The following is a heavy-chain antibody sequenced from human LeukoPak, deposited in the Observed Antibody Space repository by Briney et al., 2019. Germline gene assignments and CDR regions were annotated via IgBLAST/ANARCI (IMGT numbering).Heavy chain of an antibody. D-gene: IGHD6-19*01. J-gene: IGHJ5*02. V-gene: IGHV4-59*01. CDR2: IYYTGST. CDR3: ARDSSGWYRWFDP. CDR1: GGSISSYY. Sequence: PSETLSLTCTVSGGSISSYYWSWIRQPPGKGLEWIGYIYYTGSTNYNPSLKSRVTISVDTSKNQFSLKLSSVTAADTAVYYCARDSSGWYRWFDPWGQGTLVTVSS.